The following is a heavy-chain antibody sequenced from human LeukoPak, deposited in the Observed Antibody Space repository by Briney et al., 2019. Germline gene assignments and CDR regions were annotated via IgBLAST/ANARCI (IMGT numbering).Heavy chain of an antibody. Sequence: PGGSLRLSCTASKFYFSTYDMNWVRQVPGKGLEWVSYIDSSASTTYYAGSVQGRFTVSRDNAKNSLYLQMTSLRVEDTAFYYCASAHGGIGYDRPFDYWGQGTLVTVSS. CDR3: ASAHGGIGYDRPFDY. CDR1: KFYFSTYD. CDR2: IDSSASTT. D-gene: IGHD5-12*01. V-gene: IGHV3-48*03. J-gene: IGHJ4*02.